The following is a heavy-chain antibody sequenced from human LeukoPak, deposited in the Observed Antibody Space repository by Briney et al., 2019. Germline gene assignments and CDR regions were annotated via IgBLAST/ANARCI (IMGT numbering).Heavy chain of an antibody. V-gene: IGHV4-59*12. CDR3: ARKSRIVVVPAANAYYYYYYMDV. CDR2: IYYSGST. CDR1: GGSISSYY. Sequence: SETLSLTCTVSGGSISSYYWSWIRQPPGKGLEWIGYIYYSGSTNYNPSLKSRVTISVDTSKNQFSLKLSSVTAADTAVYYCARKSRIVVVPAANAYYYYYYMDVWGKGTTVTVSS. J-gene: IGHJ6*03. D-gene: IGHD2-2*01.